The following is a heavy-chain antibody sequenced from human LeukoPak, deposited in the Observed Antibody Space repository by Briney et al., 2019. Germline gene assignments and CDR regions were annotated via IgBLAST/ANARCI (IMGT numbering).Heavy chain of an antibody. CDR3: AGVKGDYTDYR. V-gene: IGHV1-46*01. CDR2: INPAGGST. D-gene: IGHD4-11*01. Sequence: VASVKVSCKASGYTFTDYYIHWVRQAPGQGLEWVGMINPAGGSTSYAQQFQGRVTVARDTSTSTVYMDLSSLRSEDTAVYYCAGVKGDYTDYRWGQGTLVSVSS. J-gene: IGHJ4*02. CDR1: GYTFTDYY.